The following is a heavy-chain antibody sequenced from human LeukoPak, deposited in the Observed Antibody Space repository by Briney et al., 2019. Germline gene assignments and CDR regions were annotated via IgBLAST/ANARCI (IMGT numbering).Heavy chain of an antibody. CDR3: VKDIQLST. J-gene: IGHJ3*01. CDR2: IGSSGGST. V-gene: IGHV3-23*01. CDR1: GFTFSNYA. Sequence: QPGGSLRLSCAASGFTFSNYALSWVRQAPGKGLEWVSLIGSSGGSTYYADSVKGRFTISRDNSNHTLSLQMNSLRVEDTAIYYCVKDIQLSTWGLGTMVTVSS. D-gene: IGHD5-24*01.